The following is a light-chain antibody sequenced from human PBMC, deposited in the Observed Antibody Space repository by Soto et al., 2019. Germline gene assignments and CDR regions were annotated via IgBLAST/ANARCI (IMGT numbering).Light chain of an antibody. V-gene: IGKV3-11*01. Sequence: EIVLTQSPATLSLSPGERATLSCRASQSVSSYLAWYQQKPGQAPRLLIYDASNRATGIPARFSGSGSGTDFTLTISSLEPEDFAVYYCQQRSSFGLTFGGGTKVEIK. CDR3: QQRSSFGLT. CDR1: QSVSSY. CDR2: DAS. J-gene: IGKJ4*01.